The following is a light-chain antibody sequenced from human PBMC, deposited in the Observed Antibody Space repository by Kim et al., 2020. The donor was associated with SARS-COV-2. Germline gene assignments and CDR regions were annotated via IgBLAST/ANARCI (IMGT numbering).Light chain of an antibody. V-gene: IGKV3-11*01. CDR3: QQRRDWPAYT. CDR1: QSVGNS. Sequence: LSPGERAPLSCRASQSVGNSLAWYQHRPGQAPRLLMYDVSNRAAGIPARFSGSGSGTDFTLTITSLDPEDFAVYYCQQRRDWPAYTFGQGTKLEI. CDR2: DVS. J-gene: IGKJ2*01.